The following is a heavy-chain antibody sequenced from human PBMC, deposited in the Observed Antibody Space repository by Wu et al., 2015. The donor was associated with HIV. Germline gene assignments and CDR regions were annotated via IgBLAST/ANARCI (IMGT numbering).Heavy chain of an antibody. J-gene: IGHJ3*02. Sequence: QVQLAQSGVEVKKPGASVKVSCRTSGYTFTAYYIHWVRQAPGQGLEWMGWINANGGGTSFAQKFQGRVSMTLDVYMKTVYMELRSLTSDDTAVYFCARGISAWHMAAFDIWGQGTTVIVSS. CDR1: GYTFTAYY. CDR3: ARGISAWHMAAFDI. V-gene: IGHV1-2*02. CDR2: INANGGGT. D-gene: IGHD6-19*01.